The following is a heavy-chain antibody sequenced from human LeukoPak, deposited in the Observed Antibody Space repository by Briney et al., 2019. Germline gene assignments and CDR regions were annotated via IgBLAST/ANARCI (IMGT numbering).Heavy chain of an antibody. Sequence: GGSLRLSCAASGFTFSSYGMHWVRQAPGKGLEWVAFIRYDGSNKYYADSVKGRFTISRDNSKNTLYLQMNSLRAGDTAVYYCARGRSIFCSSTSCYPYFDYWGQGTLVTVSS. V-gene: IGHV3-30*02. J-gene: IGHJ4*02. CDR3: ARGRSIFCSSTSCYPYFDY. D-gene: IGHD2-2*01. CDR2: IRYDGSNK. CDR1: GFTFSSYG.